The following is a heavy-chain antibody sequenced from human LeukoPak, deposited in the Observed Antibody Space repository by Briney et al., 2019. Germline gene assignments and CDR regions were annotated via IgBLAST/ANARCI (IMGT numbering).Heavy chain of an antibody. CDR1: GFTFSSYA. V-gene: IGHV3-23*01. CDR3: AKDTYYYDSSGYYLMGFDY. CDR2: ISGSGGST. D-gene: IGHD3-22*01. Sequence: GGSLRFSCAASGFTFSSYAMSWVRQAPGKGLEWVSAISGSGGSTYYADSVKGRFTISRDNSKNTLYLQVNSLRAEDTAVYYCAKDTYYYDSSGYYLMGFDYWGQGTLVTVSS. J-gene: IGHJ4*02.